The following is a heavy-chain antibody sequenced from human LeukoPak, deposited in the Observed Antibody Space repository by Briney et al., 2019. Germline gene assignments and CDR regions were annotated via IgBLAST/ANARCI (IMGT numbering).Heavy chain of an antibody. Sequence: PSETLSLTCTVSGGSISSYYWSWIRQPPGKGLEWIGYIYYSGSTNYNPSLKSRVTISVDTSKNQFSLKLSSVTAADTAVYYCARDLLQRYYYDSSGYPFDYWGQGTLVTVSS. D-gene: IGHD3-22*01. V-gene: IGHV4-59*12. CDR2: IYYSGST. J-gene: IGHJ4*02. CDR1: GGSISSYY. CDR3: ARDLLQRYYYDSSGYPFDY.